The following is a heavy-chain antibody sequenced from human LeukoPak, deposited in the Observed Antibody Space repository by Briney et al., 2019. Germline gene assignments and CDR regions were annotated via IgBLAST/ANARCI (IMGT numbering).Heavy chain of an antibody. Sequence: SETLSLTCTVSRDSISGYSWSWIRQSPGGGLEWIGYIYYSGSTYYNPSLKSRVTISVDTSKNQFSLKLSSVTAADTAVYYCARGLKDIVVVPAANWFDPWGQGTLVTVSS. CDR1: RDSISGYS. V-gene: IGHV4-59*12. D-gene: IGHD2-2*01. J-gene: IGHJ5*02. CDR3: ARGLKDIVVVPAANWFDP. CDR2: IYYSGST.